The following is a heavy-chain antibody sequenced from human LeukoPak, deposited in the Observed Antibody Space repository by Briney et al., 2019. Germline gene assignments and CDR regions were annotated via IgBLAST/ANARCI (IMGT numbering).Heavy chain of an antibody. J-gene: IGHJ4*02. CDR2: IYYSGST. V-gene: IGHV4-39*01. D-gene: IGHD3-3*01. CDR1: GGSISSSSYY. CDR3: ARLRYYDFWSGYYYFDH. Sequence: SETLSLTCTVSGGSISSSSYYWGWIRQPPGKGLEWIGSIYYSGSTYYNPSLKSRVTISVDTSKNQFSLKLSSVTAADTAVYYCARLRYYDFWSGYYYFDHWGQGTLVTVSS.